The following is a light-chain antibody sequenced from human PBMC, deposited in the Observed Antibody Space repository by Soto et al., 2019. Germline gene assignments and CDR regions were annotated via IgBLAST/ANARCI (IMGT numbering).Light chain of an antibody. J-gene: IGKJ1*01. V-gene: IGKV2-30*01. CDR2: KAS. CDR3: MQGTHWPWT. Sequence: DAVMTQSPLSLPVALGQPAAISCRSSQSLVYSDGNSYLHWFQQRPGQSPRRLIYKASNRDPGVPDSFSGSGSGTDFTLKITRVEAEYVGVYYCMQGTHWPWTFGQGTKVEIK. CDR1: QSLVYSDGNSY.